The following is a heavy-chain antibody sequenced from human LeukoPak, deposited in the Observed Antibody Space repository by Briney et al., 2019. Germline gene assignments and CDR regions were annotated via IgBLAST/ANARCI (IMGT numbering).Heavy chain of an antibody. V-gene: IGHV1-2*02. D-gene: IGHD6-6*01. CDR3: ARDVRQLVLYDY. J-gene: IGHJ4*02. Sequence: ASVKVSCKSSGYTFISYGVSWVRQAPGQGLEWMGWINPNSGGTNYAQKFQGRVTMTRDTSISTAYMELSRLRSDDTAVYYCARDVRQLVLYDYWGQGTLVTVSS. CDR1: GYTFISYG. CDR2: INPNSGGT.